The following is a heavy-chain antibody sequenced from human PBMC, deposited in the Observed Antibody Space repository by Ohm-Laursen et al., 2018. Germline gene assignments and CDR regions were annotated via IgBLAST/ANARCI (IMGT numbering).Heavy chain of an antibody. D-gene: IGHD5-18*01. V-gene: IGHV3-23*01. CDR2: ISRSGDST. J-gene: IGHJ4*02. CDR3: VKGPGGYRYGDY. Sequence: SLRLSCTALGFTFSTCAMNWVRQAPGKGLEWVSAISRSGDSTYYADSVKGRFTISRDNSKNTLYLQMNSLRAEDTAVYSCVKGPGGYRYGDYWGQGTLVTVSS. CDR1: GFTFSTCA.